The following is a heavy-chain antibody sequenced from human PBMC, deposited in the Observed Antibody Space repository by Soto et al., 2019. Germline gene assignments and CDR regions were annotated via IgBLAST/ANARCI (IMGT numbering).Heavy chain of an antibody. V-gene: IGHV2-26*01. D-gene: IGHD1-26*01. CDR2: IFSNDEK. Sequence: QVTLKESGPVLVNPTETLTLTCTVSGFSLSNARMGVSWIRQPPGKALEWLAHIFSNDEKSYSTSLKSRLTISKDTSKSQVVLTMTNMDPVDTATYYCARRGAPDYYYMDVWGKGTTVTVSS. CDR1: GFSLSNARMG. J-gene: IGHJ6*03. CDR3: ARRGAPDYYYMDV.